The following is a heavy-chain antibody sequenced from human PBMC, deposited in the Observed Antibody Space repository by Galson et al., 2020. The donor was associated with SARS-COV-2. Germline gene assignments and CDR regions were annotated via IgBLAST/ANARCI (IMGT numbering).Heavy chain of an antibody. D-gene: IGHD1-26*01. V-gene: IGHV3-30*04. CDR2: ISYDGSHK. CDR1: GFTFSSYT. CDR3: ARDLSGSYYEAMGYLDY. Sequence: GESLKISCAASGFTFSSYTEHWVRQAPGKGLEWVAVISYDGSHKYYADSVKGRFTISRNNSKNTLYLQMNSLRAEDTAVYYCARDLSGSYYEAMGYLDYWGLGTLVTVSS. J-gene: IGHJ4*02.